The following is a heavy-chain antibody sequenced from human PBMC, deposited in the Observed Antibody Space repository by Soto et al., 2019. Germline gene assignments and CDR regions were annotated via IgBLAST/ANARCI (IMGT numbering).Heavy chain of an antibody. V-gene: IGHV3-33*01. CDR2: IWYDGTKK. J-gene: IGHJ4*02. CDR1: GFSFSNYA. CDR3: SRRGNWNVGLFDY. D-gene: IGHD1-20*01. Sequence: QVQLVESGGGVVQPGKSLRLSCTASGFSFSNYAMHWVRQAPGKGLEWVALIWYDGTKKSYAESMQGRFTISRDNSNNTLYLQQNSRRAEDTAVYYCSRRGNWNVGLFDYWGQGTLVTVSS.